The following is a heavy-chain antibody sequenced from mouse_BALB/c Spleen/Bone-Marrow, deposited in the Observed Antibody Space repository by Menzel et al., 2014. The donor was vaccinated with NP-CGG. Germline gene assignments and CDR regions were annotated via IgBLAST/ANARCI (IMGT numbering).Heavy chain of an antibody. Sequence: QVQLQQSGPGLVAPSQSLSITCTVSEFSLTSYGIHWVRQPPGKGLEWLGVIWAGGSTNFSSALMSRLIISKDNSKSQVFLKMNSLQTDDTAIYYCARGYYGYAWFAYWGQGTLVTVSA. CDR1: EFSLTSYG. V-gene: IGHV2-9*02. J-gene: IGHJ3*01. D-gene: IGHD2-2*01. CDR2: IWAGGST. CDR3: ARGYYGYAWFAY.